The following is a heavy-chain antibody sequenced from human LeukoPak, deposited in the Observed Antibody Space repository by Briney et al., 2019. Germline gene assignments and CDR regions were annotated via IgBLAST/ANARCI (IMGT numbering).Heavy chain of an antibody. V-gene: IGHV3-53*01. CDR2: IYKEGNT. CDR1: GFTVSGNY. J-gene: IGHJ4*02. CDR3: ARESVTSGWYLY. D-gene: IGHD6-19*01. Sequence: PGGSLRLSCSASGFTVSGNYMSWVRQAPGKGLQWVSTIYKEGNTFYADSVRGRFTLSRDNSKNTLYLQMNSLRAEDTALYYCARESVTSGWYLYWGQGTLVTVSS.